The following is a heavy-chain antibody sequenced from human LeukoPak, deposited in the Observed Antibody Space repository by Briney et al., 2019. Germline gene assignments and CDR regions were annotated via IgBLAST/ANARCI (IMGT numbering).Heavy chain of an antibody. CDR1: GFTFSSYW. Sequence: PGGSLRLSCAASGFTFSSYWMHWVRQAPGKGPVWVSHINSDGSKTNYADSVKGRFTISRDNAKNTLYLQMNSLRAEDTAVYYCARGGGYSSGPFDYWGQGTMVTFSS. CDR3: ARGGGYSSGPFDY. CDR2: INSDGSKT. J-gene: IGHJ4*02. V-gene: IGHV3-74*01. D-gene: IGHD5-18*01.